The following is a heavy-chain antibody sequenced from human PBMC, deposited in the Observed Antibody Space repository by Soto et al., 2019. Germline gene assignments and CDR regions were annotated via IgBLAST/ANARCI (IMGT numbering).Heavy chain of an antibody. D-gene: IGHD2-15*01. J-gene: IGHJ5*02. CDR2: IYYSGST. V-gene: IGHV4-59*01. CDR3: ARSMVVAATRPWFDP. Sequence: SPTLSLTCTVSGGSISSYYWSWIRQPPGKGLEWIGYIYYSGSTNYNPSLKSRVTISVDTSKNQFSLKLSSVTAADTAVYYCARSMVVAATRPWFDPWGQGTLVTVSS. CDR1: GGSISSYY.